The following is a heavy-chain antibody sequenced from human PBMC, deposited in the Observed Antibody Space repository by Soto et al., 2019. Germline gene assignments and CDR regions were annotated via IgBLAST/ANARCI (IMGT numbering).Heavy chain of an antibody. V-gene: IGHV4-59*08. D-gene: IGHD6-19*01. CDR3: ARKGIAVAANFDY. CDR1: GGSISSYY. Sequence: SETLSLTCTVSGGSISSYYWSWIRQPPGKGLEWIGYIYYSGSTNYNPSLKSRVTISVGTSKNQFPLKLSSVTAADTAVYYCARKGIAVAANFDYWGQGTLVTVSS. J-gene: IGHJ4*02. CDR2: IYYSGST.